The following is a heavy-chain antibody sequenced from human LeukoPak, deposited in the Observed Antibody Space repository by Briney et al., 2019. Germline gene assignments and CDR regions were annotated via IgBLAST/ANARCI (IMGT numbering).Heavy chain of an antibody. D-gene: IGHD3-3*01. J-gene: IGHJ4*02. CDR3: ARVRITIFGVVIIEHHYFDY. CDR2: INHSGST. V-gene: IGHV4-34*01. Sequence: PSETLSLTCAVYGGSFSGYYWSWIRQPPGKGLEWIGEINHSGSTNYNPSLKSRVTISVDTSKSQFSLKLSSVTAADTAVYYCARVRITIFGVVIIEHHYFDYWGQGTLVTVSS. CDR1: GGSFSGYY.